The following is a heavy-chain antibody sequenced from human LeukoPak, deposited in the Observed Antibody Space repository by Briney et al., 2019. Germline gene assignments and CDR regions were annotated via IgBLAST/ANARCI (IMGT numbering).Heavy chain of an antibody. CDR3: ARVDSGYDNPFDY. J-gene: IGHJ4*02. CDR1: GYTFTGYY. V-gene: IGHV1-2*04. D-gene: IGHD5-12*01. Sequence: ASVKVSCKASGYTFTGYYMHWVRQAPGQGLEWMGWINPNSGGTNYAQKFQGWVTMTRDTSISTAYMELSRLRSDDTAVYYCARVDSGYDNPFDYWGQGTLVTVSS. CDR2: INPNSGGT.